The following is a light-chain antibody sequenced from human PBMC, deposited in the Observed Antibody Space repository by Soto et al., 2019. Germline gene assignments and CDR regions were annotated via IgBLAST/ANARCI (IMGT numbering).Light chain of an antibody. J-gene: IGKJ1*01. CDR3: QQYDDYWT. CDR1: QSISTW. Sequence: DIQMTQSPSTLAASVGDRVTITCRASQSISTWLAWYQQKPGKAPKLMIYAASSLESGVPSRFSGSGSGTEFTLTISSLQPDDSATYYCQQYDDYWTFGQGTTVEI. CDR2: AAS. V-gene: IGKV1-5*03.